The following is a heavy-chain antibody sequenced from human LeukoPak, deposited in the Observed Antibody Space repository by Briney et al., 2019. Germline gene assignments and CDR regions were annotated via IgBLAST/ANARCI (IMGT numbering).Heavy chain of an antibody. V-gene: IGHV3-30*18. D-gene: IGHD4-17*01. CDR2: ISYDGSNK. CDR3: AKSSPLYDYGDFFDY. J-gene: IGHJ4*02. CDR1: GFTFSSYG. Sequence: GGSLRLSCAASGFTFSSYGMHWVRQAPGKGLEWVAVISYDGSNKYYADSVKGRFTISRDNSKNTLYLQMNSLRAEDTAVYYCAKSSPLYDYGDFFDYWGQGTLVTVSS.